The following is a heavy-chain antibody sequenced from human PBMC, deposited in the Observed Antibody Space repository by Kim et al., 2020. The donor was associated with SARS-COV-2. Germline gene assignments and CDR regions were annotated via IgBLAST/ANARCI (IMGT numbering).Heavy chain of an antibody. V-gene: IGHV4-30-2*04. D-gene: IGHD3-10*01. Sequence: RGRVTISVDTSKNQFSLKLSSVTAADTAVYYCARSLNYYGSGSYPPYFDYWGQGTLVTVSS. J-gene: IGHJ4*02. CDR3: ARSLNYYGSGSYPPYFDY.